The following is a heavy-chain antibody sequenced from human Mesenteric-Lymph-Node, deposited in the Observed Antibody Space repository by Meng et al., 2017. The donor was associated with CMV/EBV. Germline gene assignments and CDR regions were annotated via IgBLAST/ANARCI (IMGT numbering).Heavy chain of an antibody. Sequence: CAASGFNFRSYAMSWVRQAPGKGLDWVAGISGSGSTTKYAASVEGRFTISRDNSKDTLFLQMNSLRVEDTALYYCAKDMWEYQLPDGSWGQGTLVTVSS. D-gene: IGHD2-2*01. CDR1: GFNFRSYA. V-gene: IGHV3-23*01. J-gene: IGHJ5*02. CDR3: AKDMWEYQLPDGS. CDR2: ISGSGSTT.